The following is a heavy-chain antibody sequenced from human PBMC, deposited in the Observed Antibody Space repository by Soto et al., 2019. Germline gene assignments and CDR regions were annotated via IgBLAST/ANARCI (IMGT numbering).Heavy chain of an antibody. D-gene: IGHD6-13*01. CDR3: ARQLATAFDY. CDR2: ISADNGNT. V-gene: IGHV1-18*01. CDR1: GYTFTNYN. J-gene: IGHJ4*02. Sequence: QVQLVQSGADVKKTGASVKVSCKASGYTFTNYNINWVRQAPGQGLEWMGWISADNGNTYNAQKFQGRVTMTTDTSTSTVYMELRSLRADDTALYYCARQLATAFDYWGQGTLVTVSS.